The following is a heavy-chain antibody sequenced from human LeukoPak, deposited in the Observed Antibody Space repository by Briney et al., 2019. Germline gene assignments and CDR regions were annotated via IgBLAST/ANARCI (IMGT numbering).Heavy chain of an antibody. J-gene: IGHJ4*02. CDR3: ARGYGSGEDGDY. CDR1: GFTFDDYG. V-gene: IGHV3-20*04. Sequence: GGSLRLSCAASGFTFDDYGMSWVRQAPGKGLEWVSGINWNGGSTGYADSVKGRFTISRDNAKNSLYPQMNSLRAEDTALYYCARGYGSGEDGDYWGQGTLVTVSS. CDR2: INWNGGST. D-gene: IGHD3-10*01.